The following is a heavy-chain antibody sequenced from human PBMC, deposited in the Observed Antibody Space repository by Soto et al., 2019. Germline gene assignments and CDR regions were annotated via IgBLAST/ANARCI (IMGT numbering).Heavy chain of an antibody. CDR3: ARANYGSGSYYETTDY. V-gene: IGHV1-8*01. CDR1: GYTFTSYD. D-gene: IGHD3-10*01. Sequence: ASVKVSCKASGYTFTSYDINWVRQATGQGLEWMGWMNPNSGNTGYAQKFQGRVTMTRNTSISTAYMELSSLRSGDAAVYYCARANYGSGSYYETTDYWGQGTLVTV. J-gene: IGHJ4*02. CDR2: MNPNSGNT.